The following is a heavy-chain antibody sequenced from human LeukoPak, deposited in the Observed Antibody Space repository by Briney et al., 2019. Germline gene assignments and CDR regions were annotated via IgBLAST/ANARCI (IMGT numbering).Heavy chain of an antibody. CDR2: IQSRGNT. CDR1: GDSISSGNYY. D-gene: IGHD3-3*01. V-gene: IGHV4-61*02. CDR3: ARARDFWSGYYTEGTFFDY. J-gene: IGHJ4*02. Sequence: SQTLSLTCTVSGDSISSGNYYWTWLRQPAGQGLEWIGRIQSRGNTSYNSSVRSRITVSVETSKNQFSLKLNSVTAADTAVYYCARARDFWSGYYTEGTFFDYWGRGTLVTVSS.